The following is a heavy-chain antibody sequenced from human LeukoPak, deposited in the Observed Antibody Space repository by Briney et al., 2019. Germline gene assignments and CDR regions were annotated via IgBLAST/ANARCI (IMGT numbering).Heavy chain of an antibody. V-gene: IGHV3-23*01. CDR1: GFTFSSYT. D-gene: IGHD7-27*01. J-gene: IGHJ4*02. CDR3: AKDGGLWVSAHWGDS. CDR2: ITTSDGNT. Sequence: GGSLRLSYAASGFTFSSYTMSWVRQAPGKGLEWVSTITTSDGNTYYADSVKGRFTVSRDNSKNTLFLQMNSLRAEDTAVYYCAKDGGLWVSAHWGDSWGRGTLVTVSS.